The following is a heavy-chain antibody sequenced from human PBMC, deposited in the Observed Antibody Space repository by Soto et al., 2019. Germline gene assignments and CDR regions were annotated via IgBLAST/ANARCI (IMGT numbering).Heavy chain of an antibody. V-gene: IGHV3-23*01. D-gene: IGHD2-15*01. CDR3: AKVPRYCSGSNCYAGYFQP. CDR2: ISGGGGNT. CDR1: GFTFSSYA. J-gene: IGHJ1*01. Sequence: EVQLLESGGGLVQPGGSLRLSCAASGFTFSSYAMSWVRQAPGKGLEWVSGISGGGGNTYYADSVNGRFTISRDNSKNTLSLQINSMSADDPALYYCAKVPRYCSGSNCYAGYFQPWRKGSLLTLSS.